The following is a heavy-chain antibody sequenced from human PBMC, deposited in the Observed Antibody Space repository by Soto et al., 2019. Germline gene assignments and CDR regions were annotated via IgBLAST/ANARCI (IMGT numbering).Heavy chain of an antibody. Sequence: QVELVESGGGVVQPGTSLRLSCAASGFIFRNYAMHWARQAPGKGLEWVADISYDERNIHYPDSVKGRFTISRDNSKNTLVLQMNNLRPEDTAVYSCARDSWGFDCWGQGTLVTVSS. CDR3: ARDSWGFDC. J-gene: IGHJ4*02. CDR2: ISYDERNI. V-gene: IGHV3-30*04. D-gene: IGHD2-15*01. CDR1: GFIFRNYA.